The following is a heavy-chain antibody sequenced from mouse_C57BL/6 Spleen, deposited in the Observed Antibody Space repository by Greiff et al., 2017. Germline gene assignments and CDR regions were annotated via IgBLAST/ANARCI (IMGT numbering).Heavy chain of an antibody. J-gene: IGHJ2*01. D-gene: IGHD3-3*01. Sequence: EVQRVESGEGLVKPGGSLKLSCAASGFTFSSYAMSWVRQTPEKRLEWVAYISSGGDYIYYADTVKGRFTISRDNARNTLYLQMSSLKSEDTAMYYCTRVRDGGYFDYWGQGTTLTVSS. CDR3: TRVRDGGYFDY. CDR1: GFTFSSYA. CDR2: ISSGGDYI. V-gene: IGHV5-9-1*02.